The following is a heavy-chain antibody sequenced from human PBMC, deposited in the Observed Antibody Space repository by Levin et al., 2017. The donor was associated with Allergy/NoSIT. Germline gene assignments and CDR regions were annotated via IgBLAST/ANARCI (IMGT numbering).Heavy chain of an antibody. CDR3: AKASSSWADFDY. CDR2: ISGSGVTT. J-gene: IGHJ4*02. D-gene: IGHD6-13*01. Sequence: GGSLRLSCAASGFTFTSYAMSWVRQAPGKGLEWVSTISGSGVTTYYADSVKGRFTISRDNSKNTLYLQMNSLRAEDTAIFYCAKASSSWADFDYWGQGTLVTVSS. V-gene: IGHV3-23*01. CDR1: GFTFTSYA.